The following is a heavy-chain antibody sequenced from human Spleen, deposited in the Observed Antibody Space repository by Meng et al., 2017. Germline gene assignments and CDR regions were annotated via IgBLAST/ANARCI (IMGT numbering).Heavy chain of an antibody. CDR2: IYSSGST. CDR3: ARVLGRNWFDP. V-gene: IGHV4-4*07. J-gene: IGHJ5*02. D-gene: IGHD2/OR15-2a*01. Sequence: SETLSLTCTVSGGSISSYFWTWIRQPAGKGLEWIGRIYSSGSTNYNHLLKSRVTMSLDTSKNQFSLKLSSVTAADTAVYYCARVLGRNWFDPWGQGTLVTVSS. CDR1: GGSISSYF.